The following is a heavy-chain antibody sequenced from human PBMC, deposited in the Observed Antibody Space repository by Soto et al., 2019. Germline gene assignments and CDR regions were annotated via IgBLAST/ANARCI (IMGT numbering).Heavy chain of an antibody. V-gene: IGHV4-61*01. Sequence: PSETLSLTCTVSGDSVSIGSYFWSWIRQPPGRGLEWIGYISYSGRAKYNPFLNSRVTISLDTSKNQFSLKLTSVSAADTAVYYCAKVGWGGDCWGQGTQVTVSS. J-gene: IGHJ4*02. CDR3: AKVGWGGDC. D-gene: IGHD7-27*01. CDR1: GDSVSIGSYF. CDR2: ISYSGRA.